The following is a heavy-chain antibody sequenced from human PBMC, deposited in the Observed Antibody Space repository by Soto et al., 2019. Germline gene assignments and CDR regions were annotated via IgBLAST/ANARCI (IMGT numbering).Heavy chain of an antibody. CDR3: AIVFKYYVGRTYPSPL. CDR2: ILGSSGYI. Sequence: PGGSLRLSCAASGFTFSNYAMNWVRQAPGQGLEWVSSILGSSGYIHYADSVKGRFTVSRENDRNSLFLQMDSLRAEDTAVYYGAIVFKYYVGRTYPSPLRGQGTLVTVSS. V-gene: IGHV3-21*01. J-gene: IGHJ4*02. D-gene: IGHD3-16*02. CDR1: GFTFSNYA.